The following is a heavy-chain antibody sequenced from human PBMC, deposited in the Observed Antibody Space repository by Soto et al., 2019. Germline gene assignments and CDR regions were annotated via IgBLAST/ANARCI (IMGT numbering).Heavy chain of an antibody. J-gene: IGHJ3*01. CDR2: IDPSDSYT. Sequence: GESLKISCKGSGYSFTTYWISWVRQMPGKGLEWMGRIDPSDSYTNYSPSFQGQVTISADKYTNTAYLYWSSLKASDTAMYYCARRGTLSGRDAFDVWGEGTMVTVS. CDR1: GYSFTTYW. CDR3: ARRGTLSGRDAFDV. D-gene: IGHD5-12*01. V-gene: IGHV5-10-1*04.